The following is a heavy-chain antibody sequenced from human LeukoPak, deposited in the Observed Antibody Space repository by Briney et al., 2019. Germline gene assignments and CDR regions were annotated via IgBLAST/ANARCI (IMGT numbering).Heavy chain of an antibody. V-gene: IGHV3-30*07. D-gene: IGHD3-10*01. CDR1: GFTFSTYF. CDR3: ARERQDTIVHSGAFDI. Sequence: PGRSLRLPCAASGFTFSTYFMHWVRQAPGKGLEWVAVIASDGSHTFYVESVKGRFTISRDNSKNTLYLQMNSLRAEDTAVYFCARERQDTIVHSGAFDIWGQGTIVTVSS. J-gene: IGHJ3*02. CDR2: IASDGSHT.